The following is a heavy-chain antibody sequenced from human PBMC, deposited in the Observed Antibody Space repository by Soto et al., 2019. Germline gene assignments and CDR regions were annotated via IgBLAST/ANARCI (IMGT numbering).Heavy chain of an antibody. D-gene: IGHD6-13*01. Sequence: ASVKVSCKASGYTFTGYYMHWVRQAPGQGLEWMGWINPNIGGTNYAQKFQGRVTMTRDTSISTAYMELSRLRSDDTAVYYCAREGSGGVAAAGTYYYGTEAWGQGTPVSVS. V-gene: IGHV1-2*02. CDR3: AREGSGGVAAAGTYYYGTEA. CDR1: GYTFTGYY. J-gene: IGHJ6*02. CDR2: INPNIGGT.